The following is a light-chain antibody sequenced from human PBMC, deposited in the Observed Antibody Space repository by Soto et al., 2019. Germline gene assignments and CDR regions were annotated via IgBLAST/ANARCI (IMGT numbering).Light chain of an antibody. CDR1: SSDVGAYHF. CDR2: DVS. V-gene: IGLV2-14*03. CDR3: SSYTSSSTHV. Sequence: QSALTQPASVSGSPGQSITISCTGTSSDVGAYHFISWYQQHPGKVLKVMIFDVSSRPSGVSDRFSGSKSGNTASLTISGLQAEDEGDYYCSSYTSSSTHVFGSGTKLTVL. J-gene: IGLJ1*01.